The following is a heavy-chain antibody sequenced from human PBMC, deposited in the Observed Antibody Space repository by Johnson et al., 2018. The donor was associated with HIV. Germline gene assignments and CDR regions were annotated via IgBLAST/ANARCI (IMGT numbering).Heavy chain of an antibody. CDR3: AIGTVGMEAFDI. J-gene: IGHJ3*02. V-gene: IGHV3-11*04. Sequence: QVQLVESGGGLIQPGGSLRLSCAASGFTVSSNYMSWIRQAPGKGLEWVLYISSSGSTIYYADSVKGRFTISRDNAKKSLYLQMNSLRDEDTAVSYGAIGTVGMEAFDIWGQGTMVSVSS. D-gene: IGHD6-13*01. CDR2: ISSSGSTI. CDR1: GFTVSSNY.